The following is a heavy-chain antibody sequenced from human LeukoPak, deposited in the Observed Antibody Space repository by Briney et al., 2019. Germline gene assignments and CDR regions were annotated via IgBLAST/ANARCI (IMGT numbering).Heavy chain of an antibody. CDR2: IYYSGST. CDR1: GGSISSYY. J-gene: IGHJ4*02. Sequence: KPSETLSLTCTVSGGSISSYYWSWIRQPPGKGLEWIGYIYYSGSTNYNPSLKSRVTISVDTSKNQFSLMLSSVTAADTAVYYCARAPRRITIFGVVITQFDYWGQGTLVTVSS. V-gene: IGHV4-59*01. CDR3: ARAPRRITIFGVVITQFDY. D-gene: IGHD3-3*01.